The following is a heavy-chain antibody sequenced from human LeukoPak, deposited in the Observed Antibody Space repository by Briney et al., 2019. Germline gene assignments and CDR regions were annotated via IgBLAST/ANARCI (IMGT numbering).Heavy chain of an antibody. CDR3: ARGRDRSKAGDH. J-gene: IGHJ4*02. CDR1: GGSCDYYY. D-gene: IGHD5-24*01. V-gene: IGHV4-34*01. CDR2: VHPHGIF. Sequence: SETLSLTCAVYGGSCDYYYCSWIRQPPGKGLEWIGEVHPHGIFYYNSSLMSRVTISIDTSKTQFSLRLNSVTAADTAFYYCARGRDRSKAGDHWGQGSLVTVSS.